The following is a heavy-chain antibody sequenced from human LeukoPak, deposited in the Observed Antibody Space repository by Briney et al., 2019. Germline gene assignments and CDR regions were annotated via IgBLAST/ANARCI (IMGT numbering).Heavy chain of an antibody. CDR2: INPNNGDT. CDR3: ARARGVGTSFNIVY. CDR1: GYTFTGHD. Sequence: GASVKVSCTPSGYTFTGHDIHWVRQAPGQRLEGMAWINPNNGDTNYAQKFQGRVTVTRDMSISTAYMELSSLRSEDSAVYYCARARGVGTSFNIVYWGQGTLVTV. J-gene: IGHJ4*02. V-gene: IGHV1-2*02. D-gene: IGHD3-10*01.